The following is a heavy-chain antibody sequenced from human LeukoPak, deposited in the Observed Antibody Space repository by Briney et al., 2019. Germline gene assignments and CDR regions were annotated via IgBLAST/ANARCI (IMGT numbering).Heavy chain of an antibody. V-gene: IGHV4-30-4*08. D-gene: IGHD6-25*01. CDR2: IYYTGST. Sequence: SETLSLTCTVSGGSISSGDYYWSWIRQPPGKGLEWIGNIYYTGSTYYKPSLKTRITISLDTSKNQFSLNLSSVTVADTAVYYCARGRGVGNIWSQGTVVTVSP. CDR1: GGSISSGDYY. CDR3: ARGRGVGNI. J-gene: IGHJ3*02.